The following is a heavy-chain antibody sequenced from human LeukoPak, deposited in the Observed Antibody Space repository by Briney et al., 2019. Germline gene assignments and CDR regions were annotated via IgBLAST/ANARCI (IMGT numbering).Heavy chain of an antibody. V-gene: IGHV3-21*01. Sequence: GGSLRLSCAASGFMFSTYTFNWVRQAPGKGLEWVASLSSVVTYIYYADSVKGRFTISRDNAKNSLYLQMNSLRAEDTAVYYCAREKAVAFDYLGQGTLVTVSS. CDR3: AREKAVAFDY. CDR1: GFMFSTYT. D-gene: IGHD6-19*01. CDR2: LSSVVTYI. J-gene: IGHJ4*02.